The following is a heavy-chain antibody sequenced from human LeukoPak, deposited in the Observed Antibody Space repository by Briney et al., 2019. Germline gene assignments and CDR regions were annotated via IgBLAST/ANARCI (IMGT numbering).Heavy chain of an antibody. CDR2: IYYSGST. CDR3: ARAEYCSSTSCYTGGYYYYYYMDV. CDR1: GGSISSSSYY. J-gene: IGHJ6*03. V-gene: IGHV4-39*01. D-gene: IGHD2-2*02. Sequence: PSETLSLTCTVSGGSISSSSYYWGWIRQPPGKGLEWIGSIYYSGSTYYNPSLKSRVTISVDTSKNQFSLKLSSVTAADTAVYYCARAEYCSSTSCYTGGYYYYYYMDVWGKGTTVTVSS.